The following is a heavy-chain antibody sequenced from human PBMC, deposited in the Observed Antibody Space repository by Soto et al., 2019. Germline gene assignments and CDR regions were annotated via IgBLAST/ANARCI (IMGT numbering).Heavy chain of an antibody. Sequence: SETLSLTCTVSGGSISSYYWSWIRQPPGKGLEWIGYIYYSGSTNYNPSLKSRVTISVDTSKNQFSLKLSSVTAADTAVYYCARQGYCSGGSCYNWFDPWGQGTLVTVSS. CDR3: ARQGYCSGGSCYNWFDP. CDR2: IYYSGST. D-gene: IGHD2-15*01. CDR1: GGSISSYY. J-gene: IGHJ5*02. V-gene: IGHV4-59*08.